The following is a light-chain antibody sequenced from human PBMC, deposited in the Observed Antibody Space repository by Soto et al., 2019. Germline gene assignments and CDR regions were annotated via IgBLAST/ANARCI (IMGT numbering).Light chain of an antibody. Sequence: DIQMAQSPSTLSGSVGERVTMTCRASQTISSWLAWYQQKPGKAPKLLIYKMSASERGVPSRFSGSGSGTEFTLTISSLQPEDFATYYCQQYNSSPWTLGQGTKVDI. V-gene: IGKV1-5*03. CDR2: KMS. J-gene: IGKJ1*01. CDR1: QTISSW. CDR3: QQYNSSPWT.